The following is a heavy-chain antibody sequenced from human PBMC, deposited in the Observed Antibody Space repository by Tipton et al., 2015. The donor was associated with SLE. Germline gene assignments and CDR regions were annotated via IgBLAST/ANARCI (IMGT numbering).Heavy chain of an antibody. Sequence: VKPSETLSLICSVSGDSISSYYWSWIRHPPGKGLEWIGNIYDSGSPNYNPSLKSRVTISVDTSKNQFSLKLRSVTAADTALYYCARDRDGDDRDVLDIWGQGTLVTVSS. V-gene: IGHV4-59*01. J-gene: IGHJ3*02. CDR3: ARDRDGDDRDVLDI. D-gene: IGHD4-17*01. CDR2: IYDSGSP. CDR1: GDSISSYY.